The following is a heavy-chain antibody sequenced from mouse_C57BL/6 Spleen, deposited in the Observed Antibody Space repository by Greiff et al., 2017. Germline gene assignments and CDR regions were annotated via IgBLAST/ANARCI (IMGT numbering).Heavy chain of an antibody. Sequence: VKLVESGPGLVAPSQSLSITCTVSGFSLTSYGVHWVRQPPGKGLEWLVVIWSDGSTTYNSALKSRLSISKDNSKSQVFLKMNSLQTDDTAMYYCARYDYDVGYAMDYWGQGTSVTVSS. V-gene: IGHV2-6*03. CDR2: IWSDGST. J-gene: IGHJ4*01. CDR1: GFSLTSYG. D-gene: IGHD2-4*01. CDR3: ARYDYDVGYAMDY.